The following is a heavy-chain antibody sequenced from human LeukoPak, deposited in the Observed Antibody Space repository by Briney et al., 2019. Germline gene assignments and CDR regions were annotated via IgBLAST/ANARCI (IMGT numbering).Heavy chain of an antibody. Sequence: GRSLRLSCAASGFTFSSYGMHWVRQAPGKGLEWVALISYDGRDKYYADSVKGRFTISRDNSKNTLYLQMNSLRAEDTAVYYCAKASCSSTSCYEYFQHWGQGTLVTVSS. CDR1: GFTFSSYG. CDR2: ISYDGRDK. J-gene: IGHJ1*01. CDR3: AKASCSSTSCYEYFQH. V-gene: IGHV3-30*18. D-gene: IGHD2-2*01.